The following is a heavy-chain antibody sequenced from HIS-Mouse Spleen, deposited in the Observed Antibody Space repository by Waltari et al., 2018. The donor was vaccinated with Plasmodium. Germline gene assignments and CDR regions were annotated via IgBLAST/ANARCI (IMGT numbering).Heavy chain of an antibody. J-gene: IGHJ6*02. V-gene: IGHV3-30*04. CDR3: ARLYYDFWSGYYPYGMDV. D-gene: IGHD3-3*01. CDR1: GFTFSSYA. Sequence: QVQLVESGGGVVQPGRSLRLSCAASGFTFSSYAMHWVRQAPGKGLEWVAVISYDGSTKYYADSGKGRFTISRDNSKNTLYLQMNSLRAEDTAVYYCARLYYDFWSGYYPYGMDVWGQGTTVTVSS. CDR2: ISYDGSTK.